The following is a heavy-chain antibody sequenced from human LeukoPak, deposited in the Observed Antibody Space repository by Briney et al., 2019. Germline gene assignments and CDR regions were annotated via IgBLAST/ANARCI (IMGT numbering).Heavy chain of an antibody. CDR3: AKGDFGLDY. CDR1: GFTFSSYG. J-gene: IGHJ4*02. D-gene: IGHD4-17*01. V-gene: IGHV3-33*06. CDR2: IWYDGSNK. Sequence: GRSLRLSCAASGFTFSSYGMHWVRQAPGKGLEWVAVIWYDGSNKYYADSVKGRFTISRDNSKNTLYLQMNSLRAEDTAVYYCAKGDFGLDYWGQGTLVTASS.